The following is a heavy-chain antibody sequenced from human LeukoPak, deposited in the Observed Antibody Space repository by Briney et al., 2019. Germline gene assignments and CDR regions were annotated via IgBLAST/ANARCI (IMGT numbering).Heavy chain of an antibody. V-gene: IGHV3-53*01. D-gene: IGHD5-18*01. Sequence: GGSLRLSCAASGFTVSSNYMSWVRQAPGKGLETVSVIYSGGSTYYADSVKGRFTISRDNSKNTLYLQMNSLRAEDTAAYYCARDRIHYFDYWGQGTLVTVSS. J-gene: IGHJ4*02. CDR3: ARDRIHYFDY. CDR1: GFTVSSNY. CDR2: IYSGGST.